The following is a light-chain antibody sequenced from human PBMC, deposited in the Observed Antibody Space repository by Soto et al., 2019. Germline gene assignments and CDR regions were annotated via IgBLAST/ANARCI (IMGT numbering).Light chain of an antibody. CDR2: DVS. Sequence: QSALTQPASVSGSPGQSIGISCTGTSSDVGANNFVSWYQHHPGKPPKLIIYDVSYRPLGVSTRFAGSKSGNTASLTISGLQAEDEADYYCTSYTTTNTLVVFGGGTKLTVL. CDR1: SSDVGANNF. V-gene: IGLV2-14*01. J-gene: IGLJ2*01. CDR3: TSYTTTNTLVV.